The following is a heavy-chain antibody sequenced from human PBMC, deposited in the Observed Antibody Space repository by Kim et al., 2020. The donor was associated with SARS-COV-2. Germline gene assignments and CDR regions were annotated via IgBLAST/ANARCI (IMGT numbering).Heavy chain of an antibody. Sequence: SVKSRITINPDTSKTQFALQLNSVTPEDTAVYYCARAESSSGWYPHPFDYWGQGTLVTVSS. CDR3: ARAESSSGWYPHPFDY. V-gene: IGHV6-1*01. D-gene: IGHD6-19*01. J-gene: IGHJ4*02.